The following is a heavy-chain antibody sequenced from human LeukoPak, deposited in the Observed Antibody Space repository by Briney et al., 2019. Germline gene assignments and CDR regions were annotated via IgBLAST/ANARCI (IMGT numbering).Heavy chain of an antibody. CDR1: GFSLSTSGMC. Sequence: SGPTLVNPTQTLTLTCTFSGFSLSTSGMCVSWIRQPPGKALEWLARIDWDDDKYYSTSLKTRLTISKDTSKNQVVLTMTNMDPVDTATYYCARIVVVTATQYYMDVWGKGTTVTVSS. CDR3: ARIVVVTATQYYMDV. CDR2: IDWDDDK. V-gene: IGHV2-70*11. D-gene: IGHD2-21*02. J-gene: IGHJ6*03.